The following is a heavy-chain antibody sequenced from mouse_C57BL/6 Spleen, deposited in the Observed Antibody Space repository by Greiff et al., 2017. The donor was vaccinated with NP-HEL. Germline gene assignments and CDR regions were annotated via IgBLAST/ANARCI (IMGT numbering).Heavy chain of an antibody. CDR2: IYPGDGDT. V-gene: IGHV1-82*01. J-gene: IGHJ4*01. CDR1: GYAFSSSW. CDR3: ARLGIYYYGRSYFYYAMDY. D-gene: IGHD1-1*01. Sequence: QVQLQQSGPELVKPGASVKISCKASGYAFSSSWMNWVKQRPGKGLEWIGRIYPGDGDTNYNGKFKGKATLTADKSSSTSYMQLSSLTSEDSAVYFCARLGIYYYGRSYFYYAMDYWGQGTSVTVSS.